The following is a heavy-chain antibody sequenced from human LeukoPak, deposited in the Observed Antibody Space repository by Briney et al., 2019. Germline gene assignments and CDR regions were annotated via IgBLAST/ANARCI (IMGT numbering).Heavy chain of an antibody. V-gene: IGHV1-18*01. Sequence: GASVKVSCKASGYTFTSYGISWVRQAPGQRLEWMGWISAYNGNTNYAQKLQGRVTMTTDTSTSTAYMELGSLRSDDTAVYYCARGVDTAMVEICLDYWGQGTLVTVSS. CDR2: ISAYNGNT. D-gene: IGHD5-18*01. J-gene: IGHJ4*02. CDR3: ARGVDTAMVEICLDY. CDR1: GYTFTSYG.